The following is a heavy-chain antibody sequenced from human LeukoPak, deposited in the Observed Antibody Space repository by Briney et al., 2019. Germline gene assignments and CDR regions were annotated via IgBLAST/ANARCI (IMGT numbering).Heavy chain of an antibody. V-gene: IGHV1-69*13. CDR2: IIPIFGTA. CDR1: GYTFTGYY. CDR3: ARTIFGVVYDWFDP. Sequence: SVKVSCKASGYTFTGYYMHWVRQAPGQGLEWMGGIIPIFGTANYAQKFQGRVTITADEFTSTAYMELSSLRSEDTAVYYCARTIFGVVYDWFDPWGQGTLVTVSS. D-gene: IGHD3-3*01. J-gene: IGHJ5*02.